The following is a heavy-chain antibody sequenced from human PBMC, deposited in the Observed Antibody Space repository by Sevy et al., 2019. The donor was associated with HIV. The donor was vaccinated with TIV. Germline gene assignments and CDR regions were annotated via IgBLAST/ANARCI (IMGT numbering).Heavy chain of an antibody. CDR3: ANNWYYDFWSGYRAYYYGMDV. V-gene: IGHV3-30-3*01. J-gene: IGHJ6*02. Sequence: GGSLRLSCAASGFTFSSYAMHWVRQAPGKGLEWVAVISYDGSNKYYADSVKGRFTISRDNSKNTLYLQMNSLRAEDTAVYYCANNWYYDFWSGYRAYYYGMDVWAQGTTVTVSS. D-gene: IGHD3-3*01. CDR2: ISYDGSNK. CDR1: GFTFSSYA.